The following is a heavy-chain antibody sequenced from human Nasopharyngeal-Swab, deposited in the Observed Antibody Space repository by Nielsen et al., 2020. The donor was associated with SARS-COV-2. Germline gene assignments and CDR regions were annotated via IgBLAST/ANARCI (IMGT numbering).Heavy chain of an antibody. CDR2: ISAYNGNT. J-gene: IGHJ4*02. CDR3: ARDNWDPERFDY. CDR1: GYTFTSYG. V-gene: IGHV1-18*01. D-gene: IGHD7-27*01. Sequence: ASVKVSCKASGYTFTSYGISWVRQAPGQGLEWMGWISAYNGNTNYAQKLQGRVTMTTDTSTSTAYIELRSLRSDDTAVYYCARDNWDPERFDYWGQGTLVTVSS.